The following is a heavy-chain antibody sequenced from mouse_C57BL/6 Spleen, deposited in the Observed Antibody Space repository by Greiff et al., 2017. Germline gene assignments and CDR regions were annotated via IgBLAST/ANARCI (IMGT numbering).Heavy chain of an antibody. CDR3: AGAAGFDFGC. CDR1: GFTFSSYA. Sequence: EVQLVESGGGLVKPGGSLKLSCAASGFTFSSYAMSWVRQTPEKRLEWVATISDGGSYTYYTDNVKGRVTLSRDNAKNNLYLQMSHLKSEDTAMYYCAGAAGFDFGCWGQGTTLTVAS. CDR2: ISDGGSYT. D-gene: IGHD1-2*01. J-gene: IGHJ2*01. V-gene: IGHV5-4*01.